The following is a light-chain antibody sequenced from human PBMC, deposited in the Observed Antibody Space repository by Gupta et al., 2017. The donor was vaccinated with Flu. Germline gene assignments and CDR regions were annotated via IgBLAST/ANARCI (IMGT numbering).Light chain of an antibody. CDR3: AAWDDSLNGHYV. Sequence: SVLAQPPSASGTPGPRVALSCSGSRSNIGSNYVNWYQQLPGTAPNLLIYGNNQRPSGVPDRFSGSKSGTSASLAISGLQSEDEADYYCAAWDDSLNGHYVFGTGTKVTVV. V-gene: IGLV1-44*01. CDR2: GNN. J-gene: IGLJ1*01. CDR1: RSNIGSNY.